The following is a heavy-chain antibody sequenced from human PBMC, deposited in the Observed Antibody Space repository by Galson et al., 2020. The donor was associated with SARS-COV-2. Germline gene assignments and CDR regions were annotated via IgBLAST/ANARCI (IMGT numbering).Heavy chain of an antibody. CDR1: GGSISSYY. V-gene: IGHV4-4*07. CDR2: IYTSGST. J-gene: IGHJ6*02. D-gene: IGHD2-2*01. CDR3: ARDIVVVPAAPGPNYYYYGMDV. Sequence: SETLSLTCTVTGGSISSYYWRWIRQPAGKGLEWIGRIYTSGSTNYNPSLKSRVTISVDTSKNQFSLKLSSVTAADTAVYYCARDIVVVPAAPGPNYYYYGMDVWGQGTTVTVSS.